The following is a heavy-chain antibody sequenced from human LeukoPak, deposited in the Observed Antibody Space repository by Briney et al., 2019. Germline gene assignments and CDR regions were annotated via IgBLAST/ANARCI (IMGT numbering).Heavy chain of an antibody. CDR3: ARVEGSGWYGGRAFDI. V-gene: IGHV1-2*02. Sequence: ASVKVSCKASGYTFTGYYMHWVRQAPGQGLEWMGWINPNSGGTNYAQKFQGRVTMTRDTSISTAYMELSRLRSDDTAVYYCARVEGSGWYGGRAFDIWGQGTMVTVSS. CDR2: INPNSGGT. J-gene: IGHJ3*02. D-gene: IGHD6-19*01. CDR1: GYTFTGYY.